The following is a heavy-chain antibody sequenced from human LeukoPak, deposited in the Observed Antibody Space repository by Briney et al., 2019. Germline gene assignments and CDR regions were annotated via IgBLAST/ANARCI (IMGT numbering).Heavy chain of an antibody. Sequence: SETLSLTCTVSGGSISSYYWSWIRQPQGKGLGWIGYIYYSGSTNYNPSLKSRVTISVDTSKNQFSLKLSSVTAADTAVYYCARGTLNWVYFDYWGQGTLVTVSS. CDR1: GGSISSYY. V-gene: IGHV4-59*01. D-gene: IGHD7-27*01. J-gene: IGHJ4*02. CDR3: ARGTLNWVYFDY. CDR2: IYYSGST.